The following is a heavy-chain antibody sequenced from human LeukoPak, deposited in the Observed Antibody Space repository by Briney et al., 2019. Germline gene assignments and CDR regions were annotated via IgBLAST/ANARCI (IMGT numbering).Heavy chain of an antibody. D-gene: IGHD3-10*01. CDR3: AGYGSGSFYKAFDF. CDR2: IYYTGSS. V-gene: IGHV4-59*01. J-gene: IGHJ4*02. CDR1: GDSISSSY. Sequence: SETPSLTCTVSGDSISSSYWSWIRQPPGKGLEWIGYIYYTGSSYYNPSLKSRATTSIDMSKNQFSLKLSSVTAADTAVYYCAGYGSGSFYKAFDFWGQGILVTVSS.